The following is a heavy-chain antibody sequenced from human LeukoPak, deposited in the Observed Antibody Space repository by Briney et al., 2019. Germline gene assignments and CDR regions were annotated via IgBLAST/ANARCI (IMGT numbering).Heavy chain of an antibody. CDR3: AKSNGYGLIDI. CDR2: INHSGST. J-gene: IGHJ3*02. V-gene: IGHV4-34*01. CDR1: GESFSGYY. D-gene: IGHD3-10*01. Sequence: PSETLSLTCAVYGESFSGYYWSWIRQPPGKGLEWIGEINHSGSTNYNPSLKSRVTISLDTSRNQFSLKLKSVTAADTAVYYCAKSNGYGLIDIWGQGTMVTVSS.